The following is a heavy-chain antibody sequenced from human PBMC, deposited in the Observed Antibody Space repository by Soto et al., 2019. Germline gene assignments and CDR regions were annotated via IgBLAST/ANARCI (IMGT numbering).Heavy chain of an antibody. J-gene: IGHJ4*02. D-gene: IGHD5-18*01. V-gene: IGHV3-48*01. CDR3: ARSPRLGIQLWPRPNYLDY. CDR1: GFTFSSYS. Sequence: PGGSLRLSCAASGFTFSSYSMNWVRQAPGKGLEWVSYISSSSSTIYYADSVKGRFTISRDNAKKSLYLQMNSLRAEDTAVYYCARSPRLGIQLWPRPNYLDYWGQGTLVTVSS. CDR2: ISSSSSTI.